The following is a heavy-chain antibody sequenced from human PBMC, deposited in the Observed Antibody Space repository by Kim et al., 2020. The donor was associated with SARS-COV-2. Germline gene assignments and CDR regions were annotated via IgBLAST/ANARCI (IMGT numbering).Heavy chain of an antibody. Sequence: GGSLRLSCAASGFTFSSYWMHWVRQAPGKGLVWVSRISSDGSSTTYADSVKGRFSISRDNAKNTLYLQMNSLRAEDTAVYYCASSPAAAPRYWGQGTLVTVSA. V-gene: IGHV3-74*01. J-gene: IGHJ4*02. CDR3: ASSPAAAPRY. D-gene: IGHD6-13*01. CDR1: GFTFSSYW. CDR2: ISSDGSST.